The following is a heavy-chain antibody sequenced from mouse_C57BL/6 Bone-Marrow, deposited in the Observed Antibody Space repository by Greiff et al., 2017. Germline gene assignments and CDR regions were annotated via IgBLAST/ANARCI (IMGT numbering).Heavy chain of an antibody. CDR3: AREGYDYLDY. D-gene: IGHD2-3*01. V-gene: IGHV1-64*01. CDR1: GYTFTSYW. Sequence: QVQLQQSGAELVKPGASVKLSCKASGYTFTSYWMHWVKQRPGQGLEWIGMIHPNSGSTNYNEKFKSKATLTVVKSSSPAYMQLSSLTSEDSAVYYCAREGYDYLDYWGQGTTLTVSS. J-gene: IGHJ2*01. CDR2: IHPNSGST.